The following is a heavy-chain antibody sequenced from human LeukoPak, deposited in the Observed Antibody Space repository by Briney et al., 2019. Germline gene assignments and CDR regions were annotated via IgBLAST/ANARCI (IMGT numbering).Heavy chain of an antibody. D-gene: IGHD1-7*01. Sequence: GGSLRLSCAASGFTFSSYTMNWVRQAPGKGLEWVSSISTSANYIYYADSVKGRFTISGDNARNSLYLQMNSLRAEDTAVYYCARDPGTTQTLHDAFDIWGQGTMVTVSS. CDR2: ISTSANYI. CDR3: ARDPGTTQTLHDAFDI. V-gene: IGHV3-21*01. J-gene: IGHJ3*02. CDR1: GFTFSSYT.